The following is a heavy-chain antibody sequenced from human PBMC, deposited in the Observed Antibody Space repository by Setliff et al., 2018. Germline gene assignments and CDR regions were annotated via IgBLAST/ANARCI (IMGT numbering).Heavy chain of an antibody. D-gene: IGHD3-3*01. V-gene: IGHV4-34*01. CDR1: GESFSNNY. CDR2: SNQSGNT. CDR3: RFWSSYYKNDY. Sequence: PSETLSLTCSVSGESFSNNYWSWIRQTPGKGLEWIGESNQSGNTNYNPSLNSRVSVSVDTPTNQFSLKVFSVTAADTAVYYCRFWSSYYKNDYWAQGTLVTVSS. J-gene: IGHJ4*02.